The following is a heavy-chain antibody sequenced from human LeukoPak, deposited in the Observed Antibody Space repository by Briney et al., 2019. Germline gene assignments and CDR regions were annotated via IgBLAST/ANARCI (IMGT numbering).Heavy chain of an antibody. CDR1: GFTFSSYG. D-gene: IGHD2-2*03. CDR2: ISYDGSNK. J-gene: IGHJ3*02. CDR3: AKLVDIVVVSDAFDI. V-gene: IGHV3-30*18. Sequence: SGRSLRLSCAASGFTFSSYGMHWVRQAPGKGLEWVAVISYDGSNKYYADSVKGRFTISRDNSKNTLYLQMNSLRAEDTAVYYCAKLVDIVVVSDAFDIWGQGTMVTVSS.